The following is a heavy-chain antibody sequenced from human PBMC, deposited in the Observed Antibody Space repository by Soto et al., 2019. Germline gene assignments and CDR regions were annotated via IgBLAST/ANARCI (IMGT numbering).Heavy chain of an antibody. CDR1: GGSFSGYY. CDR3: AKCGYDSSGRLLRYFQH. D-gene: IGHD3-22*01. V-gene: IGHV4-34*09. CDR2: INHSGST. Sequence: SETLSLTCAVYGGSFSGYYWTWIRQPPGTGLEWIGEINHSGSTYYNPSLKSRVTISVDTSKNQFSLKLSSVTAADTAVYYCAKCGYDSSGRLLRYFQHWGQGTLVTVSS. J-gene: IGHJ1*01.